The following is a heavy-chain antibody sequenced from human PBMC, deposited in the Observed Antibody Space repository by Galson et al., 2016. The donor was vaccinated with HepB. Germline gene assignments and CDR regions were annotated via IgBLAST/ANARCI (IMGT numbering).Heavy chain of an antibody. J-gene: IGHJ4*02. CDR2: IDWDDDK. Sequence: PALVTPTQTLTLTCTFSGFSLSTTGLCVSWIRQPPGKALEWLALIDWDDDKYYSTSLKTRLSISKDTSKNQVVLTMTNMDPVDTATYYCARVPPGTVGYGDYYFDHWGQGSLVTVSS. V-gene: IGHV2-70*01. CDR1: GFSLSTTGLC. D-gene: IGHD4-17*01. CDR3: ARVPPGTVGYGDYYFDH.